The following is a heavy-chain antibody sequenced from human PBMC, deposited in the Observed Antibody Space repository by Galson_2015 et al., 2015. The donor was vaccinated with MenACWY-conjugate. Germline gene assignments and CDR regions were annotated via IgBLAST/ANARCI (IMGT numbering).Heavy chain of an antibody. Sequence: SGAEVNKPGESLRISCKASGYSFTSTWIGWVRQMPGKGLEWMGIIYPGESVSRYNPSFQGQVSFSVDKSINTAYLQWNTLKASDTAIYYCARLLEYYFDYWGQGTLVTVSS. J-gene: IGHJ4*02. CDR2: IYPGESVS. D-gene: IGHD3-3*01. CDR3: ARLLEYYFDY. CDR1: GYSFTSTW. V-gene: IGHV5-51*01.